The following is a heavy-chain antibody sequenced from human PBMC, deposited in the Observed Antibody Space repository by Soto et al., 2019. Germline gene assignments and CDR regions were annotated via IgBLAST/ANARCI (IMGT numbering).Heavy chain of an antibody. J-gene: IGHJ4*02. CDR1: GGSISSSSYY. CDR3: ARPAYGSGSFQFDY. D-gene: IGHD3-10*01. CDR2: IYYSGST. Sequence: SETLSLTCTVSGGSISSSSYYWGWIRQPPGKGLEWIGSIYYSGSTYYNPSLKSRVTISVDTSKNQFSLKLSSVTAADTAVYYCARPAYGSGSFQFDYWGQGTLVTVSS. V-gene: IGHV4-39*01.